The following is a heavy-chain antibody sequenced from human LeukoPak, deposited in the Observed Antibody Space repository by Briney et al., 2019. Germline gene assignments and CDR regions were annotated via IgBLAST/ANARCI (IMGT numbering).Heavy chain of an antibody. CDR1: GFTFDDYA. D-gene: IGHD6-13*01. CDR3: AKDREQQLASPTIDY. CDR2: ISWNSGSI. J-gene: IGHJ4*02. Sequence: GGSLRLSCAASGFTFDDYAMHCVRQAPGKGLEWVSGISWNSGSIGYADSVKGRFTISRDNAKNSLYLQMNSLRAEDTALYYCAKDREQQLASPTIDYWGQGTLVTVSS. V-gene: IGHV3-9*01.